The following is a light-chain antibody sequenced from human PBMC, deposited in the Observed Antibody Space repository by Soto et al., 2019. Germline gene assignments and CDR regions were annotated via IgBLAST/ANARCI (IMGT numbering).Light chain of an antibody. Sequence: EKVMTQSPSTLSVSPGERATLSCRASQSVTSNLAWYQQKPGQAPRLLIYGASTRATGTAARFSGSGSGTEFTLTISSLQSEDFAVYYCQQRSNWPPETFGGGTKVEIK. CDR2: GAS. V-gene: IGKV3-15*01. CDR3: QQRSNWPPET. J-gene: IGKJ4*01. CDR1: QSVTSN.